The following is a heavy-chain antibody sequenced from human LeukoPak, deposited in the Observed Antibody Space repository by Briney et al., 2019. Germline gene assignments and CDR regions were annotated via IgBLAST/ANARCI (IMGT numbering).Heavy chain of an antibody. CDR2: INGDGSST. J-gene: IGHJ4*02. CDR3: ARDRSNYGSGSYYKFDY. V-gene: IGHV3-74*01. CDR1: GFTFSSHW. Sequence: PGGSLRLSCAASGFTFSSHWMHWVRQAPGQGLVWVSRINGDGSSTSYAASGKGRFTISRDNAKNTLYLEMNSLRAEDTAVYYCARDRSNYGSGSYYKFDYWGQGTLVTVSS. D-gene: IGHD3-10*01.